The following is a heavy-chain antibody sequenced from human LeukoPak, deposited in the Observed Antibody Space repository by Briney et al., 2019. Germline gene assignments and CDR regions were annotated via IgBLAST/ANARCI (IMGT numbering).Heavy chain of an antibody. J-gene: IGHJ6*04. CDR1: GGSISSYY. Sequence: SETLSLTCTVSGGSISSYYWSWIRQPPGKGLEWIGYIYYSGSTNYNPSLKSRVTISVDTSKNQFSPKLSSVTAADTAVYYCARVAPGMDVWGKGTTVTVSS. V-gene: IGHV4-59*01. D-gene: IGHD7-27*01. CDR2: IYYSGST. CDR3: ARVAPGMDV.